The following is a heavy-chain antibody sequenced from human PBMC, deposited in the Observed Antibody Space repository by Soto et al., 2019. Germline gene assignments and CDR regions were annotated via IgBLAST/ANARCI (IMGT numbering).Heavy chain of an antibody. CDR1: SGSIRRDY. J-gene: IGHJ4*01. Sequence: ETLSLTCTVSSGSIRRDYWNGIRQPAGKGLEWIGRIYTSGNTYYNPSLKSRVSMALDTSKNQFSLNLTSVTAADTAIYYCARDTTNLAFDYWGPGILVTTSS. CDR2: IYTSGNT. D-gene: IGHD1-26*01. CDR3: ARDTTNLAFDY. V-gene: IGHV4-4*07.